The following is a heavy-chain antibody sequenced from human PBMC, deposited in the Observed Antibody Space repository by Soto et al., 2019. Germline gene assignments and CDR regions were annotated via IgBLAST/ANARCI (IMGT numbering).Heavy chain of an antibody. CDR2: IYPRDSDT. CDR1: VYSFTIYW. Sequence: PGESLKISCQTSVYSFTIYWIAWVRQMPGKGLECMGIIYPRDSDTRYTPSFQGQVTISVDKSVSTAYLQRNSLKASDTAMYYCARLHWAGTPKADLDVWGKGTTVTVSS. J-gene: IGHJ6*04. D-gene: IGHD1-7*01. CDR3: ARLHWAGTPKADLDV. V-gene: IGHV5-51*01.